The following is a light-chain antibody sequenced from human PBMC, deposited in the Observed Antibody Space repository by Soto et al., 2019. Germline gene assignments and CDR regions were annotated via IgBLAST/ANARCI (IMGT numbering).Light chain of an antibody. Sequence: DIQMTQSPSTLSASIGESVTITCRASQVISTSLAWYQVKPGKAPKLLIYAASTLESGVPSRFSATVSGTEFSLTITSLQPEDFATYYCQQLRLYPSTFGGGTKVDIK. CDR3: QQLRLYPST. CDR1: QVISTS. V-gene: IGKV1-9*01. J-gene: IGKJ4*01. CDR2: AAS.